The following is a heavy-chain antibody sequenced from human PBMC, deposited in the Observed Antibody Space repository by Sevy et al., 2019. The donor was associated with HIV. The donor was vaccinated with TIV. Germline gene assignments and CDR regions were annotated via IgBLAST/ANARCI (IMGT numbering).Heavy chain of an antibody. J-gene: IGHJ3*02. Sequence: SETLSLTCTVSGGSISSYYWSWIRQPAGKGLEWIGRIYTSGSTNYNPSLKSRVTMSVDTSKNQVSLKLSSVTAADTAVYYCARDGNGYNYRDAFDIWGQGTMVTVSS. V-gene: IGHV4-4*07. CDR3: ARDGNGYNYRDAFDI. D-gene: IGHD5-12*01. CDR2: IYTSGST. CDR1: GGSISSYY.